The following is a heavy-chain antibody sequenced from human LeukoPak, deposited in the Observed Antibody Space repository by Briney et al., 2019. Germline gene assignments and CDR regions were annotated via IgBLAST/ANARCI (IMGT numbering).Heavy chain of an antibody. Sequence: GGSLKLSCAASGFTFSGSAMHWVRQASGKGLEWVGRIRSKANSYATAYAASVKGRFTISRDDSKNTAYLQMNSLKTEDTAVYYCTRHPRGYSYAGYGMDVWGQGTTVTVSS. CDR3: TRHPRGYSYAGYGMDV. D-gene: IGHD5-18*01. V-gene: IGHV3-73*01. CDR1: GFTFSGSA. J-gene: IGHJ6*02. CDR2: IRSKANSYAT.